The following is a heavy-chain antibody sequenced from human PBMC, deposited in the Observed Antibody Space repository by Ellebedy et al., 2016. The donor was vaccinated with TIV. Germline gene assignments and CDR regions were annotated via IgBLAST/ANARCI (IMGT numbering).Heavy chain of an antibody. CDR2: ISGSDGSL. D-gene: IGHD3/OR15-3a*01. CDR3: ARESYDLLPTFFDL. CDR1: GFTFSSYA. J-gene: IGHJ4*02. Sequence: GESLKISXAASGFTFSSYAMSWIRQAPGKGPEWVSTISGSDGSLHYTDSVKGRFTISRDNAKNSLYLQMNSLRAEDTAVYYCARESYDLLPTFFDLWGQGTLVSVSS. V-gene: IGHV3-23*01.